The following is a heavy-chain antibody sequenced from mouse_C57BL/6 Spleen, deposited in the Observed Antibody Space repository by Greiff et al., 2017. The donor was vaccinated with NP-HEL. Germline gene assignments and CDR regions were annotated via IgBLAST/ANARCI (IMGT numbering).Heavy chain of an antibody. CDR1: GFNIKDDY. CDR3: TIYDGYYWFAY. Sequence: EVQLQESGAELVRPGASVKLSCTASGFNIKDDYMHWVKQRPEQGLAWIGWIDPENGDPEYASKFQGKATITADTSSNTAYLQLSSLTSEDTAVYYCTIYDGYYWFAYWGQGTLVTVSA. V-gene: IGHV14-4*01. CDR2: IDPENGDP. D-gene: IGHD2-3*01. J-gene: IGHJ3*01.